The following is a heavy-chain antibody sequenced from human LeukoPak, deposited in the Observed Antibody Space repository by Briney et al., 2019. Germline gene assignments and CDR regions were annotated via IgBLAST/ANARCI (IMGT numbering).Heavy chain of an antibody. J-gene: IGHJ4*02. CDR1: GFTFGDYA. V-gene: IGHV3-49*03. CDR3: TRVFMITFGGVIAPHGFDY. Sequence: GGSLRLSCTASGFTFGDYAMSWFRQAPGKGLEWAGFIRSKAYGGTTEYAASVKGRFTISRDDSKSIAYLQMNSLKTEDTAVYYCTRVFMITFGGVIAPHGFDYWGQGTLVTVSS. D-gene: IGHD3-16*02. CDR2: IRSKAYGGTT.